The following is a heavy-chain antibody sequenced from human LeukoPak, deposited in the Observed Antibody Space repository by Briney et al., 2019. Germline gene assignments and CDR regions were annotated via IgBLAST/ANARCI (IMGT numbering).Heavy chain of an antibody. V-gene: IGHV3-74*01. CDR2: TNSDETST. D-gene: IGHD3-22*01. J-gene: IGHJ4*02. CDR3: AATTGGYYHY. CDR1: GFTFSTYW. Sequence: PGGSLRLSCAASGFTFSTYWMHWVRQAPGKGPVWVSRTNSDETSTAYADSVKGRFTISRDNAKNTLYLQMYSLRVEDTAVYYCAATTGGYYHYWGQGTLVTVSS.